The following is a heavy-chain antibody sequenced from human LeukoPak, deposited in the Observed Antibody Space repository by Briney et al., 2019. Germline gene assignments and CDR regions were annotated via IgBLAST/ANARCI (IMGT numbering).Heavy chain of an antibody. Sequence: PGRSLRLSCAASGFDLSNYGMHWVRQAPGKGLGWGAMIGPGGTIQHYTHSVKGRFTISRDNSKNTLVLQLNGLRADDSAVYYCARHNNDWGWDSRGQGAQVTVSS. V-gene: IGHV3-33*01. CDR3: ARHNNDWGWDS. J-gene: IGHJ4*02. D-gene: IGHD2-8*02. CDR2: IGPGGTIQ. CDR1: GFDLSNYG.